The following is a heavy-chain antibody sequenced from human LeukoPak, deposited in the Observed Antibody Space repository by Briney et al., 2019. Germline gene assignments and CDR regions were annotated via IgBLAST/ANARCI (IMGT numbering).Heavy chain of an antibody. CDR1: GGSISSGGYY. V-gene: IGHV4-31*03. CDR2: IYYSGST. Sequence: SETLSLTCTVSGGSISSGGYYWSWLRQHPGKGLEWIGYIYYSGSTYYNPSLKSRVTISVDTSKNQFSLKLSSVTAADTAVYYCARGSIVGATYFDYWGQGTLVTVSS. D-gene: IGHD1-26*01. CDR3: ARGSIVGATYFDY. J-gene: IGHJ4*02.